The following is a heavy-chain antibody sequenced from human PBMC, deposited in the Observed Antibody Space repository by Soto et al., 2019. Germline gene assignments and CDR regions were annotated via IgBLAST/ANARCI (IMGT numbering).Heavy chain of an antibody. Sequence: ASVKVSCKASGYTFTSYGISWVRQAPGQGLEWMGWISAYNGNTNYAQKLQGRVTMTTDTSTSTAYMELRSLRSDDTAVYYCARILTYYDFWSGYYTNWFDPWGQGTLVTVSS. J-gene: IGHJ5*02. V-gene: IGHV1-18*04. CDR2: ISAYNGNT. CDR1: GYTFTSYG. D-gene: IGHD3-3*01. CDR3: ARILTYYDFWSGYYTNWFDP.